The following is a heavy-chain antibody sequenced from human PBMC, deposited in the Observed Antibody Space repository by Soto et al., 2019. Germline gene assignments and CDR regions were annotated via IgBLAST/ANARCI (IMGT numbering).Heavy chain of an antibody. V-gene: IGHV3-7*05. CDR2: IKQDGSEK. D-gene: IGHD3-10*01. J-gene: IGHJ3*02. Sequence: GGSLRLSCAASGFTFSSYWMSWVRQAPGKGLEWVANIKQDGSEKYYVDSVKGRFTISRDNAKNSRYLQMNSLRAEDTAVYYCAREVRLSRSVAFDIWGQGTMVTVSS. CDR1: GFTFSSYW. CDR3: AREVRLSRSVAFDI.